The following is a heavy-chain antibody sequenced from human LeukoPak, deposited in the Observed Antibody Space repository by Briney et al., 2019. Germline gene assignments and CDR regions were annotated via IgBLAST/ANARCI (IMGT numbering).Heavy chain of an antibody. CDR3: ARDGPLGYCSSTSCPADY. Sequence: ASVKVSCKASGYTFTSYGISWVRQAPGQGLAWMGWISAYNGNTNYAQKLQGRVTMTTDTSTSTAYMELRSLRSDDTAVYYCARDGPLGYCSSTSCPADYWGQGTLVTVSS. D-gene: IGHD2-2*01. J-gene: IGHJ4*02. CDR1: GYTFTSYG. CDR2: ISAYNGNT. V-gene: IGHV1-18*01.